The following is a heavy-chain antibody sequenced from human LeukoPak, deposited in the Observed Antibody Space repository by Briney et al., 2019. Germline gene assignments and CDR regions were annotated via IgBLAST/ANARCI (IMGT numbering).Heavy chain of an antibody. CDR3: ARAVTTTDYYYYYYMDV. J-gene: IGHJ6*03. D-gene: IGHD4-11*01. CDR2: IIPIFGTT. V-gene: IGHV1-69*06. CDR1: GGTFISYA. Sequence: SVKVSCKASGGTFISYAISWVRQAPGQGLEWMGGIIPIFGTTNYAQKFQGRVTITADKSTSTAYMELSSLRSEDTAVYYCARAVTTTDYYYYYYMDVWGKGTTVTVSS.